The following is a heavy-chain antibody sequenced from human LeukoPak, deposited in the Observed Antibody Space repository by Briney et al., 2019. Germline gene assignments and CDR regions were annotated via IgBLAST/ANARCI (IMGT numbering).Heavy chain of an antibody. CDR2: MNPNSGNT. V-gene: IGHV1-8*03. CDR1: GGTFSSYA. J-gene: IGHJ3*02. CDR3: ARAYCSSTSCSYAFDI. Sequence: ASVKVSCKASGGTFSSYAINWVRQATGQGLEWMGWMNPNSGNTGYAQKFQGRVTITRNTSISTAYMELSSLRSEDTAVYYCARAYCSSTSCSYAFDIWGQGTMVTVSS. D-gene: IGHD2-2*01.